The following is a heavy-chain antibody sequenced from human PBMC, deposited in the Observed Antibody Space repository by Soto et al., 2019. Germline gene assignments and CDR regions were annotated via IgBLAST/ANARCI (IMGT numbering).Heavy chain of an antibody. J-gene: IGHJ6*03. CDR3: ARESVWDFWSGYSSYYYYYYMDV. V-gene: IGHV4-34*01. D-gene: IGHD3-3*01. Sequence: LPETLSLTCAVYGGSFSGYYWSWIRQPPGKGLEWIGEINHSGSTNYNPSLKSRVTISVDTSKNQFSLKLSSVTAADTAVYYCARESVWDFWSGYSSYYYYYYMDVWGKGTTVTVSS. CDR1: GGSFSGYY. CDR2: INHSGST.